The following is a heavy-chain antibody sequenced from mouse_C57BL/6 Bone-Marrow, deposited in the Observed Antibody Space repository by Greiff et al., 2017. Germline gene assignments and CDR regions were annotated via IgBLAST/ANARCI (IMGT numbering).Heavy chain of an antibody. CDR3: AKTYYSNWYFYV. CDR1: GFSLTSYG. CDR2: IWRGGST. Sequence: VMLVESGPGLVQPSQRLYITCTVSGFSLTSYGVNWVRQSPGTGLAWLGVIWRGGSTDYNSAFMARLSITKDNSTSQVFLKMNSLQADDDAIYYCAKTYYSNWYFYVWGTGTTVTVTS. V-gene: IGHV2-5*01. J-gene: IGHJ1*03. D-gene: IGHD2-5*01.